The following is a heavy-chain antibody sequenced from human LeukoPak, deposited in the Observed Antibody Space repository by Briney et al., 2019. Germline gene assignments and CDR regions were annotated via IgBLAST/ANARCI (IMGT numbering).Heavy chain of an antibody. Sequence: ASVKVPCKVSGYTLTELSMHWVRQAPGKGLEWMGGFDPEDGETIYAQKFQGRVTMTEDTSTDTAYMELSSLRSEDTAVYYCATVNYYDSSGYYYAYFDYWGQGTLVTVSS. J-gene: IGHJ4*02. CDR1: GYTLTELS. V-gene: IGHV1-24*01. CDR2: FDPEDGET. D-gene: IGHD3-22*01. CDR3: ATVNYYDSSGYYYAYFDY.